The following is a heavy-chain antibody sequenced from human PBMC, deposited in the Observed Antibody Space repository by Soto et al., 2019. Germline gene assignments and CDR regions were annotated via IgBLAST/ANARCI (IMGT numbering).Heavy chain of an antibody. D-gene: IGHD6-13*01. V-gene: IGHV4-59*08. Sequence: SETLSLTCTVSGGSISSYYWSWIRQPPGKGLEWIGYIYYSGSTNYNPSLKSRVTISVDTSKNQFSLKLSSVTAADTAVYYCARHRASSSLSDHCAKGTLVTVSS. CDR1: GGSISSYY. J-gene: IGHJ5*02. CDR2: IYYSGST. CDR3: ARHRASSSLSDH.